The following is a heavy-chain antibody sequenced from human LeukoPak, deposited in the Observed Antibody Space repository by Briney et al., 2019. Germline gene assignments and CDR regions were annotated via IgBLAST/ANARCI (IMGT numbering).Heavy chain of an antibody. V-gene: IGHV4-59*01. CDR3: ARERLTGTTGTFDY. D-gene: IGHD1-20*01. CDR2: IYYSGST. CDR1: GGSISSYY. J-gene: IGHJ4*02. Sequence: SETLSLTCTVSGGSISSYYWSWIRQPPGKGLEWIGYIYYSGSTNYNPSLKSRVTISVDTSKNQFSLKLSSVTAADTAVYYCARERLTGTTGTFDYRGQGTLVTVSS.